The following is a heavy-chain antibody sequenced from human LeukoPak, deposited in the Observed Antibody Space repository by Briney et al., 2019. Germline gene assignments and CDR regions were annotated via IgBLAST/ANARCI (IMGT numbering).Heavy chain of an antibody. Sequence: RGSSRLSCAASGFTVSSNYMSWVRQAPGKGLEWVSVIYNVGNTFYADSVKGRCTISRDRSKNALFLQMNSLRAEDTAVYYCVNSVMVRGGIRPYWGQGTLV. CDR3: VNSVMVRGGIRPY. D-gene: IGHD3-10*01. J-gene: IGHJ4*02. CDR1: GFTVSSNY. V-gene: IGHV3-66*01. CDR2: IYNVGNT.